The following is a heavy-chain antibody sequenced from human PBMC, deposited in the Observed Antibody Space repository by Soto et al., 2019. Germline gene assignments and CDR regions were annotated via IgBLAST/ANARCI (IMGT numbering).Heavy chain of an antibody. V-gene: IGHV3-33*01. J-gene: IGHJ4*02. Sequence: HPVGSLRLSCAASGFTFSSYGMHWVRQAPGKGLEWVAVIWYDGSNKYYADSVKGRFTISRDNSKNTLYLQMNSLRAEDTAVYYCARDSRRYSGRNYFDYWGQGTLVTVSS. CDR2: IWYDGSNK. CDR3: ARDSRRYSGRNYFDY. CDR1: GFTFSSYG. D-gene: IGHD5-12*01.